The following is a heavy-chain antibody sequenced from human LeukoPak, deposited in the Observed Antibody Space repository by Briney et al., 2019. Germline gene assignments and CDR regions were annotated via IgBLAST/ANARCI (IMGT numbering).Heavy chain of an antibody. V-gene: IGHV3-23*01. Sequence: GGSLRLSCAASGFTLSSYAMSWVRQAPGKGLEWVSAISDTGNTYHADSVEGRFTISRDSSKNTLFLQMNRLRPEDAAVYYCAKAPVTTCRGAFCYPFDYWGLGTLVTVSS. CDR2: ISDTGNT. CDR1: GFTLSSYA. CDR3: AKAPVTTCRGAFCYPFDY. D-gene: IGHD2-15*01. J-gene: IGHJ4*02.